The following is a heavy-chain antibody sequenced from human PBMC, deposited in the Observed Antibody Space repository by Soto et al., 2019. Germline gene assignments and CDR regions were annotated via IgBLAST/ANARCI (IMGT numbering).Heavy chain of an antibody. V-gene: IGHV4-4*02. Sequence: QLRESGPGLVKPSGTLSLTCFVSGASISSTYWWSWVRQTPGKRLEWIGRIYHTGTTSYNPSIKNRVTISLDKSNNQFSLRLTSMTAADTAVYYCATLPPRIVVVMTDLPTWGQGTLVTVSS. CDR2: IYHTGTT. J-gene: IGHJ5*02. D-gene: IGHD2-15*01. CDR1: GASISSTYW. CDR3: ATLPPRIVVVMTDLPT.